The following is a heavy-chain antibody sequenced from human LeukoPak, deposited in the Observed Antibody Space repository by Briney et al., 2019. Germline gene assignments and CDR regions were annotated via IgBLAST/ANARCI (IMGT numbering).Heavy chain of an antibody. Sequence: SETLSLTCAVYGGSFSGYYWSWIRQPPGKGLEWIGEINHSGSTNYNPSLKSRVTISVDTSKSQFSLKLSSVTAADTAVYYCARLEMATILCDYWGQGTLVTVSS. CDR2: INHSGST. CDR3: ARLEMATILCDY. CDR1: GGSFSGYY. J-gene: IGHJ4*02. D-gene: IGHD5-24*01. V-gene: IGHV4-34*01.